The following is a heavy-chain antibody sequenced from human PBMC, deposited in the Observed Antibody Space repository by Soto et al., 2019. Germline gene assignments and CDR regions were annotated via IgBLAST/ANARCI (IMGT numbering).Heavy chain of an antibody. CDR1: GFTFTTYL. Sequence: GGSLRLSCASSGFTFTTYLMSWVRQAPGKGLEWVANIKQDGSEKYYVDSVKGRFTISRDNAKNSLYLQMNSLRAEDTALYYCARVYPGSGWPYHYYGMDVWGQGTTVTVSS. CDR3: ARVYPGSGWPYHYYGMDV. D-gene: IGHD6-19*01. CDR2: IKQDGSEK. V-gene: IGHV3-7*01. J-gene: IGHJ6*02.